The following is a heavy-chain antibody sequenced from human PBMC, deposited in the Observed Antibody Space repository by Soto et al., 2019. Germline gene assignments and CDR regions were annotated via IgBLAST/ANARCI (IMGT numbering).Heavy chain of an antibody. CDR1: GFTFSSYA. Sequence: PGGSLRLSCAASGFTFSSYAMHWVRQAPGKGLEWVAVISYDGSNKYYADSVKGQFTISRDNSKNTLYLQMNSLRAEDTAVYYCARDAGELLWGQGTLVTVSS. J-gene: IGHJ4*02. D-gene: IGHD1-26*01. CDR2: ISYDGSNK. V-gene: IGHV3-30-3*01. CDR3: ARDAGELL.